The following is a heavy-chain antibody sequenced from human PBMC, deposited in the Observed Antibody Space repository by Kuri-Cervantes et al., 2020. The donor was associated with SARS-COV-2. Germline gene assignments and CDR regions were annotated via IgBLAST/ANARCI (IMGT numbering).Heavy chain of an antibody. D-gene: IGHD1/OR15-1a*01. CDR3: ASSGITGTLTGFDY. CDR1: GYTFTSYD. V-gene: IGHV1-8*03. CDR2: MNPNSGNT. J-gene: IGHJ4*02. Sequence: ASVKDSCKASGYTFTSYDINWVRQATGQGLEWMGWMNPNSGNTGYAQKFQGRVTITRNTSISTAYMELSSLRSEDTAVYYCASSGITGTLTGFDYWGQGTLVTVSS.